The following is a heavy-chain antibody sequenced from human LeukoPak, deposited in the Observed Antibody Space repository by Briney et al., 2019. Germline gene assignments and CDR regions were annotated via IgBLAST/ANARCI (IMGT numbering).Heavy chain of an antibody. D-gene: IGHD2/OR15-2a*01. Sequence: GRSLRLSCAASGFTFSSYGMHWVRRAPGKELEWVAGIWYDGSNKYYADSVKGRFTISRDNSKNTLYLQMNSLRAEDTAVYYCAKLLYRETYGLPRVYWGQGTLVTVSS. CDR3: AKLLYRETYGLPRVY. CDR2: IWYDGSNK. J-gene: IGHJ4*02. V-gene: IGHV3-33*06. CDR1: GFTFSSYG.